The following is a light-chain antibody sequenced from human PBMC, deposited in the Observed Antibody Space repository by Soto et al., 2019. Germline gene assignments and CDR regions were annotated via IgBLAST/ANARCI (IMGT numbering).Light chain of an antibody. CDR2: AAS. CDR1: QGITNF. Sequence: DIQLTQSPSSLSASVGATVTISCRASQGITNFLAWFQQTQGQAPQALIYAASYLHDGVSSKFSGSGYGRRFNLTINNIQPEDFANYSCQQYDAFPITCGHGTRL. J-gene: IGKJ5*01. V-gene: IGKV1-16*02. CDR3: QQYDAFPIT.